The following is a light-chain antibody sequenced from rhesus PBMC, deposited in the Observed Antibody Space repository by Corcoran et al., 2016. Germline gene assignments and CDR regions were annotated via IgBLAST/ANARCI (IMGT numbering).Light chain of an antibody. CDR1: QGISNW. V-gene: IGKV1-33*02. CDR3: QQHNSNPYS. Sequence: DIQMTQSPSSLSASVGDRVTITCQASQGISNWLAWYQQKPGKAPKLLIYAASRLQSVVPSRFSGSGSGTEFTLPISSLQPEDFATYYCQQHNSNPYSFGQGTKVEIK. J-gene: IGKJ2*01. CDR2: AAS.